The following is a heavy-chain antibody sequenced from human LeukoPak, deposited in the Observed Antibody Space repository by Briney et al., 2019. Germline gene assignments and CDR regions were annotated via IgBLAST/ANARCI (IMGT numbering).Heavy chain of an antibody. CDR3: ARDSCSGGSCYPLWD. D-gene: IGHD2-15*01. V-gene: IGHV4-61*02. Sequence: SETLSLTCTVSGGSISIGSYYWSWVPQPAGKGLEWIGRIYTSGSTNYNPSLKSRVTISVDTSKNQFSLKLSSVTAADTAVYYCARDSCSGGSCYPLWDWGQGTLVTVSS. CDR1: GGSISIGSYY. J-gene: IGHJ4*02. CDR2: IYTSGST.